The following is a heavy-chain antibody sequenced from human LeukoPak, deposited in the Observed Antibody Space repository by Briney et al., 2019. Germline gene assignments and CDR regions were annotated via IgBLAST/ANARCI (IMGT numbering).Heavy chain of an antibody. V-gene: IGHV3-15*01. J-gene: IGHJ4*02. CDR3: TTVRLGELSLPY. CDR1: GFTFSNAW. CDR2: IKSKTDGGTT. Sequence: GGSLRLSCTASGFTFSNAWMSWVRQAPGKGLEWVGRIKSKTDGGTTDYAAPVKGRFTISRDDSKNTLYLQMNSLKTEDTAVYYCTTVRLGELSLPYWGQGTLVTVSS. D-gene: IGHD3-16*02.